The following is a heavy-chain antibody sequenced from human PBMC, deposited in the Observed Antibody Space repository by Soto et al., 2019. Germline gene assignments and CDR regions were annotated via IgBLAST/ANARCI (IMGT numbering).Heavy chain of an antibody. J-gene: IGHJ4*02. Sequence: PGGSLRLSCAASGFTVDDYAMHWARQAPGKGLEWVSGISWNSETIDYADSVKGRFTISRDNAKSSLFLQMSSLRPDDTALYYCAKDMKWGGMTTIHYFDSWGQGTLVTVSS. CDR1: GFTVDDYA. D-gene: IGHD4-17*01. CDR3: AKDMKWGGMTTIHYFDS. CDR2: ISWNSETI. V-gene: IGHV3-9*01.